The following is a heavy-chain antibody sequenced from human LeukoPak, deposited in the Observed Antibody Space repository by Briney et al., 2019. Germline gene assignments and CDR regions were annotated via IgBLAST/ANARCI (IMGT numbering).Heavy chain of an antibody. D-gene: IGHD6-13*01. V-gene: IGHV3-21*01. CDR3: ARAGILAAGTDY. CDR1: GFTFSSYS. CDR2: ISSSSSYI. J-gene: IGHJ4*02. Sequence: GRSLRLSCAASGFTFSSYSMNWVRQAPGKGLEWVSSISSSSSYIYYADSLKGRFTISRDNAKNSLYLQMNSLRADDTAVYYCARAGILAAGTDYWGQGTLVTVSS.